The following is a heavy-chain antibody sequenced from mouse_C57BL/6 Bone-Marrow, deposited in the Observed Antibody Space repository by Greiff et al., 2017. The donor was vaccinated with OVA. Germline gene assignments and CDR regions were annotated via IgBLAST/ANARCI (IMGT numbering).Heavy chain of an antibody. CDR3: TTGVSVGDY. V-gene: IGHV14-4*01. J-gene: IGHJ2*01. Sequence: EVKLVESGAELVRPGASVKLSCTASGFNIKDDYMHWVKQTPEQGLEWIGWIDTENGDTEYASKFQGKATITADTSSNTAYLQLSSLTSEDAAVYYCTTGVSVGDYWGQGTTLTVSS. CDR2: IDTENGDT. CDR1: GFNIKDDY.